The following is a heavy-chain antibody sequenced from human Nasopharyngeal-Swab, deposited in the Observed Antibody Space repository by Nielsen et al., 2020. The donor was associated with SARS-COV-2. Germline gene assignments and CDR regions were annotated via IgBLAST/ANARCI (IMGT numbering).Heavy chain of an antibody. D-gene: IGHD5-12*01. CDR1: GFTFSSYA. J-gene: IGHJ4*02. CDR3: ARGNGGYATYFDY. Sequence: GGFLRLSCAASGFTFSSYAMHWVRQAPGKGLEWVAVISYDGSNKYYADSVKGRFTISRDNSKNTLYLQMNSLRAEDTAVYYCARGNGGYATYFDYWGQGTLVTVSS. CDR2: ISYDGSNK. V-gene: IGHV3-30*04.